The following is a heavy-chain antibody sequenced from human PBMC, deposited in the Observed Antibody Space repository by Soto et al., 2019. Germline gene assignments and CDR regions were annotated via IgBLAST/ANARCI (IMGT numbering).Heavy chain of an antibody. Sequence: ASVKVSFKASGYTFTRYTMTWVRQAPGQRLEWMGWINPENGNTKSSQKFQDRVIITRXXXXXXAXMXLKXXXSEETAVYYCARGIATGQLDTWGQGTMVTVSS. CDR3: ARGIATGQLDT. CDR1: GYTFTRYT. D-gene: IGHD2-15*01. CDR2: INPENGNT. V-gene: IGHV1-3*01. J-gene: IGHJ5*02.